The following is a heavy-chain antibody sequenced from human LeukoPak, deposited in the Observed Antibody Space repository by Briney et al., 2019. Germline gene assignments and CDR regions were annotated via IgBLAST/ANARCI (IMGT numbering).Heavy chain of an antibody. D-gene: IGHD2-2*01. V-gene: IGHV1-2*02. CDR3: AINYGGRVVVAPAFAEAPLVYNWFDS. J-gene: IGHJ5*01. Sequence: ASVTVSCKASGYTFTGYYMHWVRRAPGQGLEWMGWIYPNSGGTNYAQKFQGRVTMTRDTSISTAYMELSMLRSDDTAVYYCAINYGGRVVVAPAFAEAPLVYNWFDSWGQGTLVTVSS. CDR1: GYTFTGYY. CDR2: IYPNSGGT.